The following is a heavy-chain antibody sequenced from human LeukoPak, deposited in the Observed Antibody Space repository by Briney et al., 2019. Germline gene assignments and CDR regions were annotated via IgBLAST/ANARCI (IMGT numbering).Heavy chain of an antibody. CDR1: GLTFNNAW. V-gene: IGHV3-15*01. CDR3: TTYRWYIDS. D-gene: IGHD3-16*02. Sequence: GGSLRLSCAASGLTFNNAWMSWVRQAPGKGLEWVGRIQSQTDGGTTAYAAPVKGRFTISRDESKDTLYLQMNNLKIEDTAVYYCTTYRWYIDSWGQGTLVTVSS. CDR2: IQSQTDGGTT. J-gene: IGHJ4*02.